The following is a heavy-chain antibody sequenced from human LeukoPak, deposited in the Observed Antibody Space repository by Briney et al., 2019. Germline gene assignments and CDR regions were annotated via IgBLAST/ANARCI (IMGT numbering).Heavy chain of an antibody. J-gene: IGHJ4*02. Sequence: GGSLRLSCTASGFRFAAYSMTWFRQAPGKGLGWVGFIRNKAAGGTAEYAASVRGRFTVSRDDSNSIAYLQMNSLKTEDTGVYYCTRDRVQTDYWGQGTLVTVSS. CDR2: IRNKAAGGTA. D-gene: IGHD6-6*01. CDR3: TRDRVQTDY. CDR1: GFRFAAYS. V-gene: IGHV3-49*03.